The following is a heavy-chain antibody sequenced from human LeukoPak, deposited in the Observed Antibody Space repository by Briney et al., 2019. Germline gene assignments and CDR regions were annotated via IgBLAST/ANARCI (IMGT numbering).Heavy chain of an antibody. D-gene: IGHD3-22*01. CDR2: IYPGGSDT. J-gene: IGHJ6*03. Sequence: GESLKISCKGSGYSFTSYWIGWVRQMPGKGLEWMGIIYPGGSDTRYSPSFQGQVTISADKSISTAYLQWSSLKASDTAMYYCARIYDSSGYYYYYYYYMDVWGKGTTVTVSS. CDR3: ARIYDSSGYYYYYYYYMDV. V-gene: IGHV5-51*01. CDR1: GYSFTSYW.